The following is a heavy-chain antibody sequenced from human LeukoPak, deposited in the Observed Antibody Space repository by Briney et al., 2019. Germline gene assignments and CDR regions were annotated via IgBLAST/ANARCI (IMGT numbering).Heavy chain of an antibody. J-gene: IGHJ5*02. CDR2: MNPNSGNT. V-gene: IGHV1-8*03. CDR3: VRARSIAARRSSWFDP. CDR1: GYTFTSYD. Sequence: ASVKVSCKASGYTFTSYDINWVRQATGQGLEWMGWMNPNSGNTGYAQKFQGRITITRNTSISTAYMELSSLRSEDTAVYYCVRARSIAARRSSWFDPWGQGTLVTVSS. D-gene: IGHD6-6*01.